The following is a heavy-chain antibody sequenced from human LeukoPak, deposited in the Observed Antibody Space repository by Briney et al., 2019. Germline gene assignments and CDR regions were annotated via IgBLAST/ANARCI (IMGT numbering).Heavy chain of an antibody. CDR3: ARDLAGTGYDY. Sequence: GGSLRLSCAASGFTFSNYWMHWVRQAPGKGLVWVARVNSDGSGTTYADSVKGRFTISRDNAKNSLYLQMNSLRAEDTAVYYCARDLAGTGYDYWGQGTLVTVSS. D-gene: IGHD3/OR15-3a*01. CDR1: GFTFSNYW. J-gene: IGHJ4*02. CDR2: VNSDGSGT. V-gene: IGHV3-74*03.